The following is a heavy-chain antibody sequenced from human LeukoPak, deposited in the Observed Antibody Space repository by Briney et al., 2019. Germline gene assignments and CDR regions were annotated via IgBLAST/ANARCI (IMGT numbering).Heavy chain of an antibody. V-gene: IGHV1-69*13. J-gene: IGHJ4*02. D-gene: IGHD1-26*01. CDR1: GGTFISYA. CDR3: ARGASGSYLFDY. Sequence: ASVKVSCKASGGTFISYAISWVRQAPGQGLEWMGGIIPIFGTANYAQKFQGRVTITADESTSTAYMELSSLRSEDTAVYYCARGASGSYLFDYWGQGTLVTVSS. CDR2: IIPIFGTA.